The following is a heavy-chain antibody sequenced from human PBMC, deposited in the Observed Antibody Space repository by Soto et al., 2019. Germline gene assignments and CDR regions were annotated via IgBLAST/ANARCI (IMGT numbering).Heavy chain of an antibody. V-gene: IGHV3-23*01. J-gene: IGHJ6*03. D-gene: IGHD6-13*01. Sequence: EVQLLESGGGLVQPGGSLRLSCAASGFTFSSYAMSWVRQAPGKGLEWVSAISGSGGRTYYADSVKGRFTISRDNSKTTLYLQMNSLRAEDTAVYYCAKSGSSWSYDYYYMDVWGKGTTVTVSS. CDR2: ISGSGGRT. CDR3: AKSGSSWSYDYYYMDV. CDR1: GFTFSSYA.